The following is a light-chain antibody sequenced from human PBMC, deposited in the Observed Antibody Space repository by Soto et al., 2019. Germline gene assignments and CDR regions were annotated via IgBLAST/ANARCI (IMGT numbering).Light chain of an antibody. V-gene: IGKV1-39*01. J-gene: IGKJ1*01. CDR3: QQSYSTLRT. Sequence: DIQMTQSPSSLSASVGDRVTITCRASQSISSYLNWYQQKQGKAPKLLIYAASSLQSGVPSRFSGSGSGTDFTLPISSLQPEDFSTYYCQQSYSTLRTFGQGTKVDIK. CDR2: AAS. CDR1: QSISSY.